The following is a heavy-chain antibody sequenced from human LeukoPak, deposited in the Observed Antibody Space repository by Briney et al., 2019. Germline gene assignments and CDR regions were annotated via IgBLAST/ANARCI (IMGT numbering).Heavy chain of an antibody. CDR3: ARDGISCSGGHCYFAS. D-gene: IGHD2-15*01. J-gene: IGHJ4*02. Sequence: GGSLRLPCATSGFIFGNYWMHWVRHAPGKGLVWVSRINNDGSSTTYADSVKGRFTISRDNARNTLYLQMNSLRAEDTAVYYCARDGISCSGGHCYFASWGQGTLVTVSS. V-gene: IGHV3-74*01. CDR2: INNDGSST. CDR1: GFIFGNYW.